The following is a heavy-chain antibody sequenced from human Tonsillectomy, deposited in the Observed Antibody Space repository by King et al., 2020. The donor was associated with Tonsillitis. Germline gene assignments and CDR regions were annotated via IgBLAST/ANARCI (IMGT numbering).Heavy chain of an antibody. CDR2: IYYSGST. D-gene: IGHD6-13*01. V-gene: IGHV4-59*01. CDR1: GGSISSYY. CDR3: ARVHSRNYWYFDL. J-gene: IGHJ2*01. Sequence: VQLQESGPGLVKSSETLSLTCTVSGGSISSYYWSWIRQPPGKGLEWIAYIYYSGSTDYDPSLKSRVTISIDTSKNQFSLKLSSVTAADTAVYYCARVHSRNYWYFDLWGRGTLVTVSS.